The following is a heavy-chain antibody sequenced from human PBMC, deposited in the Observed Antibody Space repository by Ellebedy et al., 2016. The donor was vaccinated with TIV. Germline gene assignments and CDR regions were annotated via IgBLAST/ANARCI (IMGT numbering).Heavy chain of an antibody. V-gene: IGHV1-2*02. Sequence: ASVKVSCKASGYTFTSYYMHWVRQAPGQGLEWMGWINPNSGGTNYAQKFQGRVTMTRDTSISTAYMELSRLRSDDTAVYYCARTFSGFGEPLCCGMDVWGQGTTVTVSS. CDR3: ARTFSGFGEPLCCGMDV. CDR1: GYTFTSYY. CDR2: INPNSGGT. J-gene: IGHJ6*02. D-gene: IGHD3-10*01.